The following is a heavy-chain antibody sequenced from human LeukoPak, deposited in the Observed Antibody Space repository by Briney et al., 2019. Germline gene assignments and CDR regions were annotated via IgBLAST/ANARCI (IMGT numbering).Heavy chain of an antibody. V-gene: IGHV4-31*03. CDR3: ARDRYYYDNSDY. CDR1: GGSISSGGYY. CDR2: IYYSGST. Sequence: SETLSLTCTVSGGSISSGGYYWSWIRQHPGKGLEWIGYIYYSGSTYYNPSLKSRVTISVDTSKNQFSLKLSSVTAADTAVYYCARDRYYYDNSDYWGQGTLVTVSS. J-gene: IGHJ4*02. D-gene: IGHD3-22*01.